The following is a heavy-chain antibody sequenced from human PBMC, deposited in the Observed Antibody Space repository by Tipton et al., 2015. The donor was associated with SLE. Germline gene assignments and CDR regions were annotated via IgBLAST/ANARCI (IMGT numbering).Heavy chain of an antibody. CDR1: GGSVSSYY. D-gene: IGHD3-9*01. J-gene: IGHJ3*02. CDR2: ISYSGST. V-gene: IGHV4-59*02. CDR3: ARTYYDILTGYPQDAFDI. Sequence: TLSLTCTVSGGSVSSYYWSWIRQPPGKGLEWIGYISYSGSTNYNPSLKSRVTISVDTSKNQFSLKLSSVTAADTAVYYCARTYYDILTGYPQDAFDIWGQGTMVTVSS.